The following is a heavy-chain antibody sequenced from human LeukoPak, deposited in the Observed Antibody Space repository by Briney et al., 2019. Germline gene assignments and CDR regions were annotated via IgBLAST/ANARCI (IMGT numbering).Heavy chain of an antibody. Sequence: GGSLRLSCAASGFTVSSNYMSWVRQTPVKRLEWVSAIYSDGSTFYADSVKGRFTVSGDNSKNTLYLQMNSLTAEDTAVYYCARSQYCSGGSCYSDYWGQGTLVTVSS. CDR2: IYSDGST. CDR1: GFTVSSNY. CDR3: ARSQYCSGGSCYSDY. J-gene: IGHJ4*02. V-gene: IGHV3-66*01. D-gene: IGHD2-15*01.